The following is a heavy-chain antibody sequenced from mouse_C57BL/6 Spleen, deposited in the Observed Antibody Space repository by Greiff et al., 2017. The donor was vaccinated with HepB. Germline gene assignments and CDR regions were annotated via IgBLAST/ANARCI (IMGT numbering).Heavy chain of an antibody. J-gene: IGHJ3*01. Sequence: VQLQQSGPELVKPGASVKMSCKASGYTFTDYNMHWVKQSHGKSLEWIGYINPNNGGTSYNQKFKGKATLTVNTSSSTAYMELRSLTSEDSAVYYGARGPGSSWFAYWGQGTLVTVSA. CDR2: INPNNGGT. V-gene: IGHV1-22*01. CDR3: ARGPGSSWFAY. D-gene: IGHD1-1*01. CDR1: GYTFTDYN.